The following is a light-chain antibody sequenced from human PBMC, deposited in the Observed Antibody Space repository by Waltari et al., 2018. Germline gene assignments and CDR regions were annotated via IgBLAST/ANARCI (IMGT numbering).Light chain of an antibody. Sequence: AIRMTQSPSSLSASTGDRVTITCRASQGVSSYLAWYQQKPGKAPNLLIDAASTLQSGVPSRFSGSGSGTDFSLIISCLQSEDFATYYCQQYYSYPWTFGQGTKVEI. CDR2: AAS. J-gene: IGKJ1*01. CDR3: QQYYSYPWT. CDR1: QGVSSY. V-gene: IGKV1-8*01.